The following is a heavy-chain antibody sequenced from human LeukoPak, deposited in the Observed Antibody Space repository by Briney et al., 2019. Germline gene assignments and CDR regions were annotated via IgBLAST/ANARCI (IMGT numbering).Heavy chain of an antibody. D-gene: IGHD3-22*01. CDR2: IIPLFGTA. Sequence: ASVKVSCKASGGIFSRYAISWVRQAPGQGLEWMGGIIPLFGTANYAQRFQGRLTITADESTRTAYLELSSLRSEDTAIYYCAREWGFDSSGFYYYYWGQGTLVTVSS. V-gene: IGHV1-69*13. CDR3: AREWGFDSSGFYYYY. CDR1: GGIFSRYA. J-gene: IGHJ4*02.